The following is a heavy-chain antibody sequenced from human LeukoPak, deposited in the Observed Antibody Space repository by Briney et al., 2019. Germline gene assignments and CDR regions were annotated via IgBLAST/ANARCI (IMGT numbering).Heavy chain of an antibody. Sequence: GESLNVSRLCSGYSFTSYWIGWVRQLPGKGLQGMGIIYPGDSDTRYSPSFQGQVTISADKSISTAYLQWSSLKASDTAMYYCARHGVNGDYGFDYWGQGTLVTVSS. CDR1: GYSFTSYW. J-gene: IGHJ4*02. CDR3: ARHGVNGDYGFDY. CDR2: IYPGDSDT. D-gene: IGHD4-17*01. V-gene: IGHV5-51*01.